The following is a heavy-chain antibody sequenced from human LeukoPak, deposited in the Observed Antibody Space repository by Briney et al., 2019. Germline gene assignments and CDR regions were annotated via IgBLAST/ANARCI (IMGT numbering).Heavy chain of an antibody. V-gene: IGHV4-59*12. D-gene: IGHD4-23*01. CDR3: ARGSITVVHAFDI. J-gene: IGHJ3*02. CDR2: IYYSGST. Sequence: PSETLSLTCTVSGGTISTYYLSWIRQPPGKGLEWIGYIYYSGSTNYNPSLKSRGTISVNTSKNQFSLKLSSVTAADTAVYYCARGSITVVHAFDIWGQGTMVTVSS. CDR1: GGTISTYY.